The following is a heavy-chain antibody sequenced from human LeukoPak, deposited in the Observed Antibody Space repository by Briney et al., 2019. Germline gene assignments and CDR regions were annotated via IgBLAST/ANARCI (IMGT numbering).Heavy chain of an antibody. CDR3: AKDGATGDYFDY. Sequence: GGSLRLSCAASGFTFRSYAMSWVRQAPGKGLEWASGITGGGGSSYYADSVKGRFTISRDNSKNTLFLQMNSLTAEDTAVYYCAKDGATGDYFDYWGQGTLVTVSS. CDR1: GFTFRSYA. J-gene: IGHJ4*02. CDR2: ITGGGGSS. D-gene: IGHD1-26*01. V-gene: IGHV3-23*01.